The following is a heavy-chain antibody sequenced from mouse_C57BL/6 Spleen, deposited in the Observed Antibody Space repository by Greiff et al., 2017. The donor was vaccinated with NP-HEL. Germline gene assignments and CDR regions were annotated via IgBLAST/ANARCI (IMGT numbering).Heavy chain of an antibody. D-gene: IGHD1-1*01. V-gene: IGHV2-2*01. CDR3: ARIITKVVATDFDV. CDR1: GFSLTSYG. Sequence: QVQLQQSGPGLVQPSQSLSITCTVSGFSLTSYGVHWVRQSPGKGLEWLGVIWSGGSTDYNAAFISRLSISKDNSKSQVFFKMNSLQADDTAIYYCARIITKVVATDFDVWGTGTTVTVSS. J-gene: IGHJ1*03. CDR2: IWSGGST.